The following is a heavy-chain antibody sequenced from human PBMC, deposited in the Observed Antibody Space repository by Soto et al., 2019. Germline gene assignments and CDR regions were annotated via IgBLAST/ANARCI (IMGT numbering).Heavy chain of an antibody. D-gene: IGHD2-15*01. J-gene: IGHJ5*02. CDR2: IYYSGST. V-gene: IGHV4-59*08. Sequence: ASETLSLTCTVSGGSISSYYWSWIRQPPGKGLEWIGYIYYSGSTNYNPSLKSRVTISVDTSKNQFSLELSSVTAADTAVYYCARRPYCSGGSCYSGWFDPWGQGTLVTVSS. CDR1: GGSISSYY. CDR3: ARRPYCSGGSCYSGWFDP.